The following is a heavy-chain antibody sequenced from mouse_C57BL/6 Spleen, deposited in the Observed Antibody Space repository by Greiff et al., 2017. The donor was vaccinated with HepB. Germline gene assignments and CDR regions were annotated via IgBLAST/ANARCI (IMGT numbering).Heavy chain of an antibody. Sequence: QVQLKESGAELARPGASVKMSCKASGYTFTSYTMHWVKQRPGQGLEWIGYINPSSGYTKYNQKFKDKATLTADKSSRTAYMQLSSLTSEDSAVYYCASDGYFLAMDYWGQGTSVTVSS. CDR1: GYTFTSYT. J-gene: IGHJ4*01. D-gene: IGHD2-3*01. CDR2: INPSSGYT. CDR3: ASDGYFLAMDY. V-gene: IGHV1-4*01.